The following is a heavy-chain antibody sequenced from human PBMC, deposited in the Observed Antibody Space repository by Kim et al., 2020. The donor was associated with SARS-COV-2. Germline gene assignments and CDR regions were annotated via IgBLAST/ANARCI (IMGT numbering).Heavy chain of an antibody. D-gene: IGHD3-22*01. J-gene: IGHJ4*02. CDR1: GGSVSSDSYY. V-gene: IGHV4-61*01. CDR3: ARDYHDSSGYYGYFDY. Sequence: SETLSLTCTISGGSVSSDSYYWSWIRQPPGKGLEWIGYIYYSGSTNYNPSLKSRVTVSVDTSKNQFSLKLISVTAADTAVYYCARDYHDSSGYYGYFDYWGQGTLVTVSS. CDR2: IYYSGST.